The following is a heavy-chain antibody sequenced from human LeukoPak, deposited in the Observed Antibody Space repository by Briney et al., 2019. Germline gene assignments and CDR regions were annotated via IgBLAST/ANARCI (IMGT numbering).Heavy chain of an antibody. Sequence: SETLSLTCTVSGGSISSGGYYWSWIRQPPGKGLEWIGYIYHSGSTYYNPSLKSRVTISVDRSKNQFSLKLSSVTAADTAVYYCARASIVVVPAARGDAFDIWGQGTMVTVSS. V-gene: IGHV4-30-2*01. J-gene: IGHJ3*02. CDR2: IYHSGST. CDR3: ARASIVVVPAARGDAFDI. CDR1: GGSISSGGYY. D-gene: IGHD2-2*01.